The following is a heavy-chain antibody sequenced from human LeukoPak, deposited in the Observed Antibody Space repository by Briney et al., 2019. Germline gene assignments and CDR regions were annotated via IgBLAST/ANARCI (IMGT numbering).Heavy chain of an antibody. Sequence: ASVKVSCKASRYLSTRYGFIWVRQAPGHGLQWMGWISGSTGNTNYAQIVQGRVSMTTDTSTNTAYMERGSLTVDDTAVYYCARAGRGTYYYFDVWGQGTLATVSS. CDR3: ARAGRGTYYYFDV. J-gene: IGHJ4*02. D-gene: IGHD3-10*01. CDR2: ISGSTGNT. V-gene: IGHV1-18*01. CDR1: RYLSTRYG.